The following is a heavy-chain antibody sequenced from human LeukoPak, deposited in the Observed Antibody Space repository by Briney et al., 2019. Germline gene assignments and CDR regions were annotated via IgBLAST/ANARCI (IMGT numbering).Heavy chain of an antibody. CDR3: ARGKEGRWDNLYNWFDP. Sequence: GASVKVSCKASGGTFSGYAISWVRQAPGQGLEWMGGINPIFGTANYAQKFQGRVTITTDESTSTAYMELSSLRSEDTAVYYCARGKEGRWDNLYNWFDPWGQGTLVTVSS. D-gene: IGHD4-23*01. CDR1: GGTFSGYA. V-gene: IGHV1-69*05. CDR2: INPIFGTA. J-gene: IGHJ5*02.